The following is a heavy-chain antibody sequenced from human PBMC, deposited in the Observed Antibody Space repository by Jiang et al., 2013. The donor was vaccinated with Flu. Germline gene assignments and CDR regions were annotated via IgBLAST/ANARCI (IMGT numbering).Heavy chain of an antibody. V-gene: IGHV4-59*01. J-gene: IGHJ3*02. Sequence: GLVKPSETLSLTCTVSGGSISSYYWSWIRQPPGKGLEWIGYIYYSGSTNYNPSLKSRVTISVDTSKNQFSLKLSSVTAADTAVYYCARSSLGRVLYYDILTGPYAFDIWGQGTMVTVSS. D-gene: IGHD3-9*01. CDR2: IYYSGST. CDR1: GGSISSYY. CDR3: ARSSLGRVLYYDILTGPYAFDI.